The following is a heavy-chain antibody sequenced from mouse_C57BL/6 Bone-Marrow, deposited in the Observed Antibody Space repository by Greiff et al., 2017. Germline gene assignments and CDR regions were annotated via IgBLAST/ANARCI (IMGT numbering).Heavy chain of an antibody. Sequence: EVKVVESGGGLVQPGGSLKLSCAASGFTFSDYYMYWVRQTPEKRLEWVAYISDGGSYTYSPDNVKGRFTISRDNAKNNLYLQMSHLKSEDSAMYYCARDHGFAYWGQGTLVTVSA. J-gene: IGHJ3*01. CDR2: ISDGGSYT. V-gene: IGHV5-12*01. CDR1: GFTFSDYY. CDR3: ARDHGFAY.